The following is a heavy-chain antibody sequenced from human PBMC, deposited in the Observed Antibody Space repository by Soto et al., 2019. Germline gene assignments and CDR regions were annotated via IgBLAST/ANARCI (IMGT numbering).Heavy chain of an antibody. CDR3: ARGRFLEWLLSGWFDP. CDR1: GGSISSGDYY. V-gene: IGHV4-30-4*01. D-gene: IGHD3-3*01. Sequence: QVQLQESGPGLVRPSQTLSLTCTVSGGSISSGDYYWSWIRQPPGKGLEWIGYIYYSGSTYYNPSLQSRVTISVGTSKNQFSLKLSSVTAADTAVYYCARGRFLEWLLSGWFDPWGQGTLVTVSS. CDR2: IYYSGST. J-gene: IGHJ5*02.